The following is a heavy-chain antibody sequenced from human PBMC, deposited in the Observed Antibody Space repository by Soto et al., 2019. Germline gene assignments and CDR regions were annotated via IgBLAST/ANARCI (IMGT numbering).Heavy chain of an antibody. J-gene: IGHJ6*03. V-gene: IGHV1-8*01. CDR3: ARGVVVVPAAIYYYYYMDV. CDR2: MNPNSGNT. Sequence: QVQLVQSGAEVKKPGASVKVSCKASGYTFTSYDINWVRQATGQGLEWMGWMNPNSGNTGYAQKFQGRVTMTRNTSISTAYMELSSLRSEDTVVYYCARGVVVVPAAIYYYYYMDVWGKGTTVTVSS. CDR1: GYTFTSYD. D-gene: IGHD2-2*01.